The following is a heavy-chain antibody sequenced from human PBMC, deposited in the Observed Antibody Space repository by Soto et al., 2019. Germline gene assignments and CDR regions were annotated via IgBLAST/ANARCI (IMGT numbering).Heavy chain of an antibody. J-gene: IGHJ4*02. Sequence: EVQLVESGGGLVQPGRSLRLSCAASGFTFDDYAMHWVRQAPGKGLEWVSGISWNSGSIGYADSVKGRFTISRDNAKNSLYLQMNSLRAEDTALYYCAKGLGIVGATPNFDYWGQGTLVTVSS. CDR3: AKGLGIVGATPNFDY. CDR2: ISWNSGSI. V-gene: IGHV3-9*01. D-gene: IGHD1-26*01. CDR1: GFTFDDYA.